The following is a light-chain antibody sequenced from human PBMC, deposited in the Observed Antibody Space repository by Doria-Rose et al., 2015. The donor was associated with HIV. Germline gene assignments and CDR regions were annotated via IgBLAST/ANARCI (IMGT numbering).Light chain of an antibody. CDR3: QSYDSSLSGSV. CDR1: SSNIGAGYD. Sequence: QEPSVSGAPGQRVTISCTGNSSNIGAGYDVRWYQQLPGTAPKLLIYGNSNRPSGVPDRFSGSKSGTSASLAITGLQAEDEADYYCQSYDSSLSGSVFGGGTKLTVL. CDR2: GNS. J-gene: IGLJ3*02. V-gene: IGLV1-40*01.